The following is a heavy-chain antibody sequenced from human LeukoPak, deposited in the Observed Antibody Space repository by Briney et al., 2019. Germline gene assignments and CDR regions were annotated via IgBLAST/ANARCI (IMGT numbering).Heavy chain of an antibody. J-gene: IGHJ4*02. D-gene: IGHD3-10*01. CDR1: GFTFSDYW. CDR3: ARDWAHFGY. CDR2: MNQDGSEK. Sequence: GGSLRLSCAASGFTFSDYWMSWVRQAPGKGLEWVANMNQDGSEKYYVDSVKGRFTISRDNATNSLSLQMNSLRAEDTAVYYCARDWAHFGYWGQGTLVTVSS. V-gene: IGHV3-7*01.